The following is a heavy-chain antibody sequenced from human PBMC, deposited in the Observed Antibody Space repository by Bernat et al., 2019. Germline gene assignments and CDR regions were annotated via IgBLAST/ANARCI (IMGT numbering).Heavy chain of an antibody. CDR1: GFTFSDYS. V-gene: IGHV3-11*04. D-gene: IGHD4-17*01. CDR2: ISGSAITI. CDR3: ARVGEPMTTVTNVDY. Sequence: QVQLVESGGGLVKPGGSLRLSCAASGFTFSDYSMNWIRQAPGKGLEWVSYISGSAITIYYADSVKGRFTISRDNAKNSLYLQMNSLRAEDTAVYYCARVGEPMTTVTNVDYWGQGTLVTVSS. J-gene: IGHJ4*02.